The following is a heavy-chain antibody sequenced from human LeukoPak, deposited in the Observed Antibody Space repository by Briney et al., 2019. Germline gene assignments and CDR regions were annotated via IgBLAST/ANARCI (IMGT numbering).Heavy chain of an antibody. CDR3: ARDTPYGSGPMGV. Sequence: ASVNVSCKASGYRFTSYGISWVRQAPGQGLEWMGWIRAYNGNTNYAQKLQGRVTMTTDTSTSTVYMELRSLRSDDTAVYYCARDTPYGSGPMGVWGKGTTFTVSS. D-gene: IGHD3-10*01. J-gene: IGHJ6*04. CDR1: GYRFTSYG. CDR2: IRAYNGNT. V-gene: IGHV1-18*04.